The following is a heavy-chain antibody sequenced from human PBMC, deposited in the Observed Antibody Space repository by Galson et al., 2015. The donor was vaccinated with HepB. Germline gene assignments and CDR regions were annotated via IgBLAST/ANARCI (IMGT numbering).Heavy chain of an antibody. CDR2: INPSGGST. D-gene: IGHD3-10*01. J-gene: IGHJ4*02. V-gene: IGHV1-46*01. Sequence: SVKVPCKASGYKFTSYYMHWVRQAPGQRLEWMGIINPSGGSTDYAQKFQGRLTMTRDTSTSTVFMELSSLRSEDTAVYHCARGVLLWDGPDYWGQGTLVTVSS. CDR1: GYKFTSYY. CDR3: ARGVLLWDGPDY.